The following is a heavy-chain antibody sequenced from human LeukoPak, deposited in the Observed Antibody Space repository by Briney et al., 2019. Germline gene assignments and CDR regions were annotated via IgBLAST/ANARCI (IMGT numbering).Heavy chain of an antibody. CDR1: GFTFSSYE. D-gene: IGHD3-10*01. J-gene: IGHJ6*03. V-gene: IGHV3-48*03. CDR3: ARVYWRFGELSASYYYYMGV. Sequence: PGGSLRLSCAASGFTFSSYEMNWVRQAPGKGLEWVSYISSSGSTIYYADSVKGRFTISRDNAKNSLYLQMNSLRAEDTAVYYCARVYWRFGELSASYYYYMGVWGKGTTVTVSS. CDR2: ISSSGSTI.